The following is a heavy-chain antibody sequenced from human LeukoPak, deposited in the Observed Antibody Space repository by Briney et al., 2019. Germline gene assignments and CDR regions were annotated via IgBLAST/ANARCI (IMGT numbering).Heavy chain of an antibody. V-gene: IGHV1-46*01. CDR1: GYTFTSYY. CDR3: ARGPSITMVRGGQWYYYMDV. J-gene: IGHJ6*03. CDR2: INPSGGST. Sequence: ASVKVSCKASGYTFTSYYIHWVRQAPGQGLEWMGLINPSGGSTNYAQKFQGRVTMTRDTSTSTLYLELSSLRSEDTAMYYCARGPSITMVRGGQWYYYMDVWGKGTTVTISS. D-gene: IGHD3-10*01.